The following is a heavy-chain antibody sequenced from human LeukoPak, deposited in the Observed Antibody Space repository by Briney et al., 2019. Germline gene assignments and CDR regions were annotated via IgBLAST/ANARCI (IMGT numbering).Heavy chain of an antibody. CDR3: AKGLHRQWLVPHYFDY. V-gene: IGHV3-23*01. CDR2: ISGSGGST. Sequence: GGSLRLSRAASGFTFSSYAMSWVRQAPGKGLEWVSAISGSGGSTYYADSVKGRFTISRDNSKNTLYLQMNSLRAEDTAVYYCAKGLHRQWLVPHYFDYWGQGTLVTVSS. CDR1: GFTFSSYA. J-gene: IGHJ4*02. D-gene: IGHD6-19*01.